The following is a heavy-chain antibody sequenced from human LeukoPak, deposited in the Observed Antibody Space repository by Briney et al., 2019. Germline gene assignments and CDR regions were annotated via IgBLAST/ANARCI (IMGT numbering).Heavy chain of an antibody. J-gene: IGHJ3*02. Sequence: ASVKVSCKASGYTFINYYLHWVRQAPGQGLEWMGIINPSSGGTSYAQKFQGRVTMTGATSTSTVYMELSSLRPEDTAVYYCARDPSYCGGDCYAFDIWGQGTMVTVSS. CDR3: ARDPSYCGGDCYAFDI. CDR2: INPSSGGT. D-gene: IGHD2-21*02. V-gene: IGHV1-46*01. CDR1: GYTFINYY.